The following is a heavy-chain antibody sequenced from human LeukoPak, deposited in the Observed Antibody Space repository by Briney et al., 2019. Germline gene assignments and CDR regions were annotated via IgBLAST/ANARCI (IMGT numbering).Heavy chain of an antibody. D-gene: IGHD3-22*01. Sequence: PGGSLRLSCAASGFTFSSYAMSWVRQAPGKGLEWVSAISGSGGSTYYADSVKGRSTISRDNSKNTLYLQMNSLRAEDTALYYCAKAFYYDSSGYAPYYVDYWGQGTLVTVSS. CDR1: GFTFSSYA. CDR3: AKAFYYDSSGYAPYYVDY. CDR2: ISGSGGST. J-gene: IGHJ4*02. V-gene: IGHV3-23*01.